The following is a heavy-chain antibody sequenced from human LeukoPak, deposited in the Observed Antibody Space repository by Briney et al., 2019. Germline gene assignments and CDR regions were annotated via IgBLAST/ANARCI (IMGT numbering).Heavy chain of an antibody. Sequence: PGGSLRLSCAGSGDSFISHTMIWVRQAPGKGLKWISYIGYSGSPIYYADSVKGRFGISRDDAKTSLYLHMNSLRAEDTAFYYCAREYDSRARFDSWGQGILVTVSS. CDR2: IGYSGSPI. V-gene: IGHV3-48*01. CDR1: GDSFISHT. D-gene: IGHD4-11*01. J-gene: IGHJ4*02. CDR3: AREYDSRARFDS.